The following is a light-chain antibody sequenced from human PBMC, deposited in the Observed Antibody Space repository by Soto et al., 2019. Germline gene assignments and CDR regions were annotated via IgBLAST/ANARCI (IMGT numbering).Light chain of an antibody. CDR3: QQYNNWPPFT. J-gene: IGKJ3*01. V-gene: IGKV3-15*01. CDR1: QSVSSN. Sequence: EIVMTQSPATLSVSPGERATLSCRASQSVSSNLAWYQQKPGQAPRLLIYGASTRATGFPARFSGSGSGTQFPLTISSLQSEDFAVYYCQQYNNWPPFTFGPGTKVDIK. CDR2: GAS.